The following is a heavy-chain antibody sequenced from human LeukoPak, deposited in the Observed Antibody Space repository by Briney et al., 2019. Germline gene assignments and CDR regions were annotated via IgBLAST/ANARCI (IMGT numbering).Heavy chain of an antibody. Sequence: ASVKVSCKASGYTFTSYGISWVRQAPGQGLEWMGWISTYNGNTNYAREFQGRATMTTDTSTSTAYMELRSLRSDDTAVYYCARDDCTSASCYLAYWGQGTLVTVSS. V-gene: IGHV1-18*01. CDR3: ARDDCTSASCYLAY. CDR1: GYTFTSYG. J-gene: IGHJ4*02. CDR2: ISTYNGNT. D-gene: IGHD2-2*01.